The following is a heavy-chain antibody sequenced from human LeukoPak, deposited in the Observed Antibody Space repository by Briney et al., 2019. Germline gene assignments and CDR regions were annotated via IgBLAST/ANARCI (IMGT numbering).Heavy chain of an antibody. CDR1: GFTFSSYS. J-gene: IGHJ5*02. CDR2: ISSVGMWI. V-gene: IGHV3-21*01. Sequence: GGSLRLSCAASGFTFSSYSMNWVRQAPGKGLEWVSSISSVGMWIYYADSLKGRFTISRDNAKNSLYLQMKSVRVEDTAVYYCARDADGGTQRVGWFDPWGQGTLVTVSS. CDR3: ARDADGGTQRVGWFDP. D-gene: IGHD3-16*01.